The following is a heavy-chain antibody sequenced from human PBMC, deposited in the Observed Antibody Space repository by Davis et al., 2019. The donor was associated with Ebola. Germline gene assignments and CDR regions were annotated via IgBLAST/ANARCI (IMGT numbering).Heavy chain of an antibody. J-gene: IGHJ6*02. V-gene: IGHV3-53*01. CDR2: ISNLAMKT. Sequence: GESLKISCTASAFSVKDVWMGWVRQAPGRGLECVSVISNLAMKTFYSDSVQGRFIISRDNSKSIVSLQMNNLRVDDTAIYYCADPLSSVWGQGTTVTVS. CDR3: ADPLSSV. CDR1: AFSVKDVW.